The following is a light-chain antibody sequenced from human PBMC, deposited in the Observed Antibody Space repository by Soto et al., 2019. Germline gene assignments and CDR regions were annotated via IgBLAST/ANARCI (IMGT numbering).Light chain of an antibody. Sequence: QSALTQPASVSGSPGQSIAISCTGSSSDVGIYNYVSWYQQHPGKVPKLIIYEVTNRPSGVSNRFSGSKSGNTASLTISGLQAEDEADYYCSSYTSSSTLFGGGTKLTVL. CDR2: EVT. J-gene: IGLJ2*01. CDR1: SSDVGIYNY. V-gene: IGLV2-14*01. CDR3: SSYTSSSTL.